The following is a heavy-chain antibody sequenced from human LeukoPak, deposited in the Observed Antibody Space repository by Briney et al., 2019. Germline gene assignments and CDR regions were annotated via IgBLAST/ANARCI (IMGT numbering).Heavy chain of an antibody. CDR3: ARGPYCSSTSCYRYYYYGMDV. D-gene: IGHD2-2*01. Sequence: PSETLSLTCAVYGGSFSGDYWSWIRQPPGKGLEWIGEINHSGSTNYNPSLKSRVTISVDTSKNQFSLKLSSVTAADTAVYYCARGPYCSSTSCYRYYYYGMDVWGQGTTVTVSS. CDR1: GGSFSGDY. CDR2: INHSGST. V-gene: IGHV4-34*01. J-gene: IGHJ6*02.